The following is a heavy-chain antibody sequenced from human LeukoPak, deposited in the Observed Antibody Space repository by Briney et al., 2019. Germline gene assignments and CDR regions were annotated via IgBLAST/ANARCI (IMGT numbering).Heavy chain of an antibody. J-gene: IGHJ4*02. D-gene: IGHD6-13*01. CDR3: ARGVVAAAGRTFDF. Sequence: SETLSLARAVYGGSFSGYYWSWIRQPPGKGLEWIGEINHSGSTNYNPSLKSRVTISLDTSKNQFSLKLSSVTAADTAVYYCARGVVAAAGRTFDFWGQGTLVTVSS. CDR1: GGSFSGYY. V-gene: IGHV4-34*01. CDR2: INHSGST.